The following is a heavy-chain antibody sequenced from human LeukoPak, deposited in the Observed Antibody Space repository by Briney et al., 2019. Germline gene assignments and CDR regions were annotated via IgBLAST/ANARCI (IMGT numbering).Heavy chain of an antibody. CDR1: GGSISSGDYY. J-gene: IGHJ3*02. D-gene: IGHD3-10*01. V-gene: IGHV4-39*07. CDR2: INHSGST. CDR3: AGLWFGDDSFDI. Sequence: SETRSHTCTVSGGSISSGDYYWSWIRQPPGKGQEWIGEINHSGSTNYNPSLKSRVTISVDTSKNQFSLKLSSVTAADTAVYYSAGLWFGDDSFDIWGQGTMVTVSS.